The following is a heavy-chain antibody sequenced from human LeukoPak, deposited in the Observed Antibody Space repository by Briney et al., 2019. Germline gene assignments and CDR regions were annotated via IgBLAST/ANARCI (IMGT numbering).Heavy chain of an antibody. CDR2: ISGRDDST. D-gene: IGHD3-9*01. J-gene: IGHJ4*02. Sequence: GGSLRLSCAASGFTVTNYAMYWVRQAPGKGLEWVSDISGRDDSTYYADSVKGRFTISRDTSKNTLFLQMNSLRAEDTAVYYCAKWGDYDILTGYYDPDYWGQGTLVTVSS. CDR3: AKWGDYDILTGYYDPDY. CDR1: GFTVTNYA. V-gene: IGHV3-23*01.